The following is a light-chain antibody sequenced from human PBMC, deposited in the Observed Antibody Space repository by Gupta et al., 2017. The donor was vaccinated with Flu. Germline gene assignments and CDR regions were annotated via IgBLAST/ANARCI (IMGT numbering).Light chain of an antibody. CDR1: SSDVGAWGF. J-gene: IGLJ2*01. CDR3: YSYAGTYTFV. Sequence: QSALTQPRSVSGSAGQSVTICCTGTSSDVGAWGFVSWYQQHPGRAPKAIIYDVDRRPSGVPDRFSGAKVGNTASLTISGLQADDEADYYCYSYAGTYTFVFGGGTRLTVL. CDR2: DVD. V-gene: IGLV2-11*01.